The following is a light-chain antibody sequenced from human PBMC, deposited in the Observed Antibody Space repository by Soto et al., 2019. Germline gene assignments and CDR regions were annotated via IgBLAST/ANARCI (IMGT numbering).Light chain of an antibody. CDR2: AAS. J-gene: IGKJ1*01. CDR1: QGISNF. CDR3: QKYNSAPWT. Sequence: DIQMTQSPSSLSASVGDRVTITCRASQGISNFLAWHQQKPGKVPKLLIYAASTLQSGVLSRFSGSGSGTDFTLTITSLQPEDVATYYCQKYNSAPWTFGQGTKVEIK. V-gene: IGKV1-27*01.